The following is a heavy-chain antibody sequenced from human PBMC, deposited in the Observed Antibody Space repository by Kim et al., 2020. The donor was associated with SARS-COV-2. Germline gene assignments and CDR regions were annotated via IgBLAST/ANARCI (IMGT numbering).Heavy chain of an antibody. CDR3: ARDRRYSYGSQYYYYYYGMDV. J-gene: IGHJ6*02. V-gene: IGHV3-48*04. Sequence: GGSLRLSCAASGFTFSSYSMNWVRQAPGKGLEWVSYISSSSSTIYYADSVKGRFTISRDNAKNSLYLQMNSLRAEDTAVYYCARDRRYSYGSQYYYYYYGMDVWGQGTTVTVSS. CDR1: GFTFSSYS. D-gene: IGHD5-18*01. CDR2: ISSSSSTI.